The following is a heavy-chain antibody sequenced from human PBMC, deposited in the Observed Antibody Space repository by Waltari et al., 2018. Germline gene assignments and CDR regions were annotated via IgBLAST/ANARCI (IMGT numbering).Heavy chain of an antibody. CDR2: LWYDGSNK. D-gene: IGHD2-15*01. CDR3: ARARGAGYYYGMDV. Sequence: QVQLVESGGGVVQPGRSLRLSCAASGFTFRSYGMHWVRPAPGKGLGWVAVLWYDGSNKYDADYVKGRFTISRDNSKNTLYLQMNSLRAEDTAVYYCARARGAGYYYGMDVWGQGTTVTVSS. J-gene: IGHJ6*02. V-gene: IGHV3-33*01. CDR1: GFTFRSYG.